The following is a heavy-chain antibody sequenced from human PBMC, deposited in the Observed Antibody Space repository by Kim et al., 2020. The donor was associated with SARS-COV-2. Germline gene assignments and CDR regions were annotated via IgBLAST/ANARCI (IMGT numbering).Heavy chain of an antibody. J-gene: IGHJ5*02. CDR1: GGSISSYY. V-gene: IGHV4-59*13. D-gene: IGHD3-9*01. Sequence: SETLSLTCTVSGGSISSYYWSWIRQPPGKGLEWIGYIYYSGSTNYNPSLKSRVTISVDTSKNQFSLKLSSVTAADTAVYYCAREGYFDWFTTTGKYNWFDPWGQGTLVTVSS. CDR3: AREGYFDWFTTTGKYNWFDP. CDR2: IYYSGST.